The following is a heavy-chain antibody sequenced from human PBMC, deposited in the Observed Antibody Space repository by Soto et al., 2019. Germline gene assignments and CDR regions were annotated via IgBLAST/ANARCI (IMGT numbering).Heavy chain of an antibody. V-gene: IGHV4-39*01. J-gene: IGHJ3*01. Sequence: QLQLQESGPGLVKPAETLSLKCAVSGGSVSSGNYFWGWIRQPPGKGLVWIGNIYYNGDTYYSPSLQSRVTMSVDTAQNQSSLRLTSVTAAHTAVYYFTRQLIVNWNQGHAFDFWCQGTLVTVSS. CDR1: GGSVSSGNYF. CDR2: IYYNGDT. CDR3: TRQLIVNWNQGHAFDF. D-gene: IGHD1-20*01.